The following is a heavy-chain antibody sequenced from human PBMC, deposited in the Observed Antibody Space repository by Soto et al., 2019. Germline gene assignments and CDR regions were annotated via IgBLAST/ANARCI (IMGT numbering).Heavy chain of an antibody. J-gene: IGHJ3*02. D-gene: IGHD2-15*01. Sequence: ASVKVSCKASGYTFTSYGISWVRQAPGQGLEWMGWISAYNGNTNYAQKLQGRVTMTTDTSTSTAYMELRSLRSDDTAVYYCANCSGGSCPNGDAFDIWGQGKMVTVS. CDR1: GYTFTSYG. CDR2: ISAYNGNT. V-gene: IGHV1-18*01. CDR3: ANCSGGSCPNGDAFDI.